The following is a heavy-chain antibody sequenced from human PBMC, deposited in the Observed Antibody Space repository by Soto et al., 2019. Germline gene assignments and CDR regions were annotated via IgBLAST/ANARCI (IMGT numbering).Heavy chain of an antibody. CDR1: GGTFSSYA. CDR3: ASALRYFDWSVPGDAFDI. D-gene: IGHD3-9*01. V-gene: IGHV1-69*13. CDR2: IIPIFGTA. J-gene: IGHJ3*02. Sequence: GASVKVSCKASGGTFSSYAISWVRQAPGQGLEWMGGIIPIFGTANYAQKFQGRVTITADESTSTAYMELSSLRSEDTAVYYCASALRYFDWSVPGDAFDIWGQGTMVTVSS.